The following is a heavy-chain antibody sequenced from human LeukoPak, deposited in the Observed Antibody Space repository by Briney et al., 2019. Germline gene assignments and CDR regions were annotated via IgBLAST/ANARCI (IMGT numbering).Heavy chain of an antibody. J-gene: IGHJ4*02. D-gene: IGHD3-9*01. CDR3: ARHYDNLSGFFDY. Sequence: SETLSLTCTVSGDYITRGYYWGWIRQPPGKGLEWIGTIYHSESTYYNPSLKSRVTISVDTSKNQFSLKLSSVTAADTAVYYCARHYDNLSGFFDYWGQGTLVTVSS. V-gene: IGHV4-38-2*02. CDR1: GDYITRGYY. CDR2: IYHSEST.